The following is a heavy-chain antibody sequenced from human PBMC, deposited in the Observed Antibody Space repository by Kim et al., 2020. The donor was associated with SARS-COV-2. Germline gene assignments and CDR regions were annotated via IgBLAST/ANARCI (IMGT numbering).Heavy chain of an antibody. CDR2: ISWNSGRI. J-gene: IGHJ3*02. V-gene: IGHV3-9*01. Sequence: GGSLRLSCAASGFTFDDYAMHWVRQAPGKGLEWVSGISWNSGRIGYADSVKGRFTISRDNAKNSLYLQMNSLRAEDTALYYCAKDITVEGATSMGAFDIWGQGTMVTVSS. CDR3: AKDITVEGATSMGAFDI. D-gene: IGHD1-26*01. CDR1: GFTFDDYA.